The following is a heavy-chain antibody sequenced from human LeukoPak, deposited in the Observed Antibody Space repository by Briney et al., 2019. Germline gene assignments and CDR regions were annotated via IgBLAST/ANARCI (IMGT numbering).Heavy chain of an antibody. D-gene: IGHD6-19*01. CDR1: GGTFSSYA. CDR3: ARDTPDGSGWPIVSRYYYYMDV. Sequence: ASVKVSCKASGGTFSSYAISWVRQAPGQGLEWMGGITPIFGTANYAQKFQGRVTITTDESTSTAYMELSSLRSEDTAVYYCARDTPDGSGWPIVSRYYYYMDVWGKGTTVTVSS. CDR2: ITPIFGTA. J-gene: IGHJ6*03. V-gene: IGHV1-69*05.